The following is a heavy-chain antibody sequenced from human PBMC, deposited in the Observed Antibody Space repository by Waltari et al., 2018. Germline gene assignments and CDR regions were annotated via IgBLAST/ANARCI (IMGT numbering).Heavy chain of an antibody. CDR1: GGSFSGYY. CDR3: ARARRASIAALRGFDY. Sequence: QVQLQQWGAGLLKPSETLSLTCAVYGGSFSGYYWSWIRQPPGKGLEWIGEINHSGSTTYNPSLKSRVTLSVDTSKNQFSLKLSAVTAADTAVYYCARARRASIAALRGFDYWGQGTLVTVSS. D-gene: IGHD6-6*01. V-gene: IGHV4-34*01. CDR2: INHSGST. J-gene: IGHJ4*02.